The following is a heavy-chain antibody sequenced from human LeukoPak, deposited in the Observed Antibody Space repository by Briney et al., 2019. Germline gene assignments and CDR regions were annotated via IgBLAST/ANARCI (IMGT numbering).Heavy chain of an antibody. Sequence: SETLSLTCTVSSGSVSGYYWSWIRQPPGKGLEWMGYIYYNGNTDSSPSLKSRVTISVDTSRNQFSLNLGSVTAADTAVYYCARGAYCGAQCFHHFDLWGPGALVTVSS. CDR3: ARGAYCGAQCFHHFDL. D-gene: IGHD2-21*01. J-gene: IGHJ4*02. V-gene: IGHV4-59*02. CDR1: SGSVSGYY. CDR2: IYYNGNT.